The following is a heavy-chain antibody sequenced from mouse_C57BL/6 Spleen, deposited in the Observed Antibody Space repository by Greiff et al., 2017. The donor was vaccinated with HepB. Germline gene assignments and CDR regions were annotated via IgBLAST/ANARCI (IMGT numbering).Heavy chain of an antibody. CDR1: GYAFSSYW. V-gene: IGHV1-80*01. CDR2: IYPGDGDT. D-gene: IGHD2-5*01. J-gene: IGHJ1*03. Sequence: VQLQESGAELVKPGASVKISCKASGYAFSSYWMNWVKQRPGKGLEWIGQIYPGDGDTNYNGKFKGKATLTADKSSSTAYMQLSSLTSEDSAVYFCARKDYSNLYWYFDVWGTGTTVTVSS. CDR3: ARKDYSNLYWYFDV.